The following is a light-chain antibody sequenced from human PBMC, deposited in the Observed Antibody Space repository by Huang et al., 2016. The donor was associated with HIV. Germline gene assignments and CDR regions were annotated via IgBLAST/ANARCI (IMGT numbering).Light chain of an antibody. Sequence: EIVMTQSPATLSVSPGERATLSCRASQSVAKHFAWYQQKPGQAPRRLIYGASTRATGIPDRFSGSGSGTEFTLTISSLQSEDFAVYYCHHYSNWPPTWTFGQGTKVEIK. CDR1: QSVAKH. CDR2: GAS. CDR3: HHYSNWPPTWT. V-gene: IGKV3-15*01. J-gene: IGKJ1*01.